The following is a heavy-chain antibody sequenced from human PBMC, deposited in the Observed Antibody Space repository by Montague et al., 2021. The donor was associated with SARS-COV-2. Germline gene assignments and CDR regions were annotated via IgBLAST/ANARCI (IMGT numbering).Heavy chain of an antibody. V-gene: IGHV4-34*01. Sequence: SETLSLTCAVHGTSFSGYYWNWIRQPPGKGLEWIGEINHGGSTKYSPSLKSRLTISADTSKNHFFLKLTSVAAADTAVYYCARLRDGVVPSPILGVGPYYSYYYMDVWGRGTTVTVSS. CDR3: ARLRDGVVPSPILGVGPYYSYYYMDV. D-gene: IGHD3-10*01. CDR1: GTSFSGYY. CDR2: INHGGST. J-gene: IGHJ6*03.